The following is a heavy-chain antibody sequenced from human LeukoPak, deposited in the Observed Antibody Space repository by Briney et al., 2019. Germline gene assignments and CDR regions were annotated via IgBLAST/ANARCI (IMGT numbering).Heavy chain of an antibody. CDR3: ARDGGYYGSGRPFDY. CDR1: GGSISSGGYY. J-gene: IGHJ4*02. CDR2: IYHSGST. Sequence: SETLSLTCTVSGGSISSGGYYWSWIRQPPGKGLEWIGYIYHSGSTYYNPSLKSRVTISVDRSKNQFSLKLSSVTAADTAVYYCARDGGYYGSGRPFDYWGQGTLVTVSS. D-gene: IGHD3-10*01. V-gene: IGHV4-30-2*01.